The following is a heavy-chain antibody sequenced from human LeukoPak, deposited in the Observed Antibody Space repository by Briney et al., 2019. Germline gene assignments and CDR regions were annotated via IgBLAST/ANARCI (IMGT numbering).Heavy chain of an antibody. D-gene: IGHD1-26*01. CDR3: ARVGCISPRGWFDP. CDR1: GYTFTSYG. Sequence: ASVKVSCKASGYTFTSYGISWVRQAPGQGLEWMGWISAYNGNTNYAQKLQGRVSMTTDTSTSTAYMELRSMRSDDTAVYYCARVGCISPRGWFDPWGQGTLVTVSS. V-gene: IGHV1-18*01. CDR2: ISAYNGNT. J-gene: IGHJ5*02.